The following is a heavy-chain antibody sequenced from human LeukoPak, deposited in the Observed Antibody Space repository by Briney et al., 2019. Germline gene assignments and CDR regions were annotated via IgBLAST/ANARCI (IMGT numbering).Heavy chain of an antibody. CDR3: ARPGYDFWSGYYTPLDYYYYMDV. CDR1: GGTLSSYA. Sequence: ASVKVSCKASGGTLSSYAISWVRQAPGQGLEWMGGIIPIFGTANYAQKFQGRVTITADESTSTAYMELSSLRSEDTAVYYCARPGYDFWSGYYTPLDYYYYMDVWGKGTTVTVSS. J-gene: IGHJ6*03. CDR2: IIPIFGTA. V-gene: IGHV1-69*13. D-gene: IGHD3-3*01.